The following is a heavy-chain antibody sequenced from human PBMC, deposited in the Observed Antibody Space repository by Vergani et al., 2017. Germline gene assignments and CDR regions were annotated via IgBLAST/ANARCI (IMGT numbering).Heavy chain of an antibody. J-gene: IGHJ4*02. CDR2: VKWNGDSS. V-gene: IGHV3-20*04. Sequence: EVQLVESGGGVVRPGGSLRLSCAASGFTFGDYDMNWVRQAPGKGLEWVSRVKWNGDSSVYADSVKGRFTNSRDNAKNSLYLQMTSLRAEDTAFYYCALRGSGNTYYFDYWGRGALVTVSS. D-gene: IGHD3-10*01. CDR3: ALRGSGNTYYFDY. CDR1: GFTFGDYD.